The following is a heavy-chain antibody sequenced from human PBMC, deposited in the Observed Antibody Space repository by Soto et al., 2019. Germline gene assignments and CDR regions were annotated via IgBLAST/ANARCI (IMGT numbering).Heavy chain of an antibody. CDR3: ARWLYCSGGSCYGPSDY. J-gene: IGHJ4*02. CDR2: INPNSGGT. D-gene: IGHD2-15*01. CDR1: GYTFTGYY. Sequence: ASVKVSCKASGYTFTGYYMHWVRQAPGQGLEWMGWINPNSGGTNYAQKFQGRVTMTRDTSISTAYMELSRLRSDDTAVYYCARWLYCSGGSCYGPSDYWGQGTLVTVSS. V-gene: IGHV1-2*02.